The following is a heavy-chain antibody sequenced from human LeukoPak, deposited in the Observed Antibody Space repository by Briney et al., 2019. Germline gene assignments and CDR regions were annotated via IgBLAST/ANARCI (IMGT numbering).Heavy chain of an antibody. CDR2: IYSSAST. CDR3: ASYTEGWFDP. D-gene: IGHD2-2*02. V-gene: IGHV4-4*09. Sequence: SETLSLTCTVSGGSISIHYWSWIRQPPGKGLEWIGYIYSSASTNYNPSLKSRVTISVDTSKNQFSLKLSSVTAADTAVYYCASYTEGWFDPWGQGTLITVSS. J-gene: IGHJ5*02. CDR1: GGSISIHY.